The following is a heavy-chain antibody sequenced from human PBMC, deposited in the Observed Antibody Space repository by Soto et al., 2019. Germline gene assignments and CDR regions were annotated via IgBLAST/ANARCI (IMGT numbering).Heavy chain of an antibody. Sequence: QVQLQESGPGLVKPSQTLSLTCSVSGASTVSHYHWTWIRQPPGKGLEWMGYLFNSGTTFYNPSRASRLSISMDTSGNHFSLELRSVTAADTAVYYCALALGPTTGLDYWGQGTLVTVSS. V-gene: IGHV4-31*02. J-gene: IGHJ4*02. CDR3: ALALGPTTGLDY. D-gene: IGHD1-26*01. CDR1: GASTVSHYH. CDR2: LFNSGTT.